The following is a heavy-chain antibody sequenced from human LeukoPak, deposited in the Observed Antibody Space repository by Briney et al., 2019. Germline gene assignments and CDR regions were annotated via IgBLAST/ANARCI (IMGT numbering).Heavy chain of an antibody. CDR2: INPNSGGT. Sequence: ASVKASCKASGYTFTGYYMHWVRQAPGQGLEWMGWINPNSGGTNYAQKFQGRVTMTRDTSISTAYMELSRLRSDDTAVYYCARVSGGSYVVLGNWFDPWGQGTLVTVSS. CDR3: ARVSGGSYVVLGNWFDP. CDR1: GYTFTGYY. J-gene: IGHJ5*02. D-gene: IGHD1-26*01. V-gene: IGHV1-2*02.